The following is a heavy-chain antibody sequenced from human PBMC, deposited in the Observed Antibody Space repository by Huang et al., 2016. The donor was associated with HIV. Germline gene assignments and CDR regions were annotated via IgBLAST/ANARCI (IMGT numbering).Heavy chain of an antibody. D-gene: IGHD2-15*01. CDR1: GYTFTDYF. CDR2: INPRSGVT. V-gene: IGHV1-2*02. J-gene: IGHJ4*02. CDR3: ARTPYSGSHPDY. Sequence: QVQLVQSGAEVKKPGASVKVSCRTSGYTFTDYFVHWVRQAPGQGRQWMGSINPRSGVTNYAQKVQGRVTMNRDTSIRTVYMELNRLRSDDTALYYCARTPYSGSHPDYWGQGTLVTVSS.